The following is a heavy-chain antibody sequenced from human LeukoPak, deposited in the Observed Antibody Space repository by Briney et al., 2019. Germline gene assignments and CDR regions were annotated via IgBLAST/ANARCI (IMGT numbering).Heavy chain of an antibody. CDR3: AKVRWLVYGDMAFDI. CDR2: ISSSSSYI. Sequence: PGGSLRLSCAASGFTFSSYSMNWVRQAPGKALEWVSSISSSSSYIYYADSVKGRFTISRDNAKNSLYLQMNSLRAEDTAVYYCAKVRWLVYGDMAFDIWGQGTMVTVSS. V-gene: IGHV3-21*01. J-gene: IGHJ3*02. CDR1: GFTFSSYS. D-gene: IGHD6-19*01.